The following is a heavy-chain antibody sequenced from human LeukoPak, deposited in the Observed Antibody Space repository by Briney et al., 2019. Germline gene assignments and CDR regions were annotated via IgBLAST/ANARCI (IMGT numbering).Heavy chain of an antibody. J-gene: IGHJ4*02. CDR2: IKQDGTEE. CDR3: ARDGGNYSDC. D-gene: IGHD1-26*01. Sequence: GGSLRLSCAASGFTFSSYWMSWVRKTPVKGMEWVANIKQDGTEEYYLDSVRGRFAVSRDNAKNSLSLQMNSLGAEDTAVYYCARDGGNYSDCWGEGTLVTVSS. CDR1: GFTFSSYW. V-gene: IGHV3-7*01.